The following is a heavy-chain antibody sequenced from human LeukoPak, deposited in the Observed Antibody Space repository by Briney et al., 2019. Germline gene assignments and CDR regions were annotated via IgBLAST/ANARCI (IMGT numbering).Heavy chain of an antibody. Sequence: ASVKVSCKVSGYTLTELSMHWVRQAPGKGLEWMGGFDPEDGETIYAQKFQGRVTMTEDTSTDTAYMELSSLRSEDTAVYYCATQIRSYYYGSGSSRGFDYWGQGTLVTVSS. V-gene: IGHV1-24*01. CDR2: FDPEDGET. J-gene: IGHJ4*02. CDR1: GYTLTELS. CDR3: ATQIRSYYYGSGSSRGFDY. D-gene: IGHD3-10*01.